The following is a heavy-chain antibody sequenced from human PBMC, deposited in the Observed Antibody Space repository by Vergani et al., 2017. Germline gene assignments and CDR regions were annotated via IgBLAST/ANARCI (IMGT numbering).Heavy chain of an antibody. CDR2: ITAIGSA. D-gene: IGHD3-10*01. CDR3: ASRRPRLXLGSKSNAGTFDS. V-gene: IGHV4-34*02. Sequence: QVHLQQRGAGVLKPSETLTLTCGVIGGSLSGYFWSWIRQSPGMGLEWIGEITAIGSAKYSPSATSRVTISVDTSRGEFTLTVTSVTAADTGLYFCASRRPRLXLGSKSNAGTFDSWGQGTLVTVSS. J-gene: IGHJ4*02. CDR1: GGSLSGYF.